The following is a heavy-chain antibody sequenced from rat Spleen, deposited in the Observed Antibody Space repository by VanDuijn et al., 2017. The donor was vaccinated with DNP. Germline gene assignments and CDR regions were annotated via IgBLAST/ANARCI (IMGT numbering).Heavy chain of an antibody. V-gene: IGHV4-2*01. CDR1: GFTFSRYW. J-gene: IGHJ2*01. CDR3: AREWHSAAFVY. D-gene: IGHD3-3*01. CDR2: INKDRSTI. Sequence: EVQLVETGGGLVQPGRSLKLSCVASGFTFSRYWMGWVGKAPGKGLEWIGEINKDRSTINYTPSLKDKFNISRDNAQNTLYLQMGKLGSEDTAIYSCAREWHSAAFVYWGQGVMVTVSS.